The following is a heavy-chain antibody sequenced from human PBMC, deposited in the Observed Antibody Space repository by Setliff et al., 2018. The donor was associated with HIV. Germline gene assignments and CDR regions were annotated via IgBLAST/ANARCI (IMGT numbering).Heavy chain of an antibody. V-gene: IGHV1-69*10. CDR2: IIPILGIA. Sequence: SVKVSCKASGGTFSSYATSWVRQAPGQGLEWMGGIIPILGIANYAQKFQGRVTITTDESTSTAYMELSSLRSEDTAVYYCARAVYYYYYYMDVWGKGTTVTVSS. CDR1: GGTFSSYA. CDR3: ARAVYYYYYYMDV. J-gene: IGHJ6*03.